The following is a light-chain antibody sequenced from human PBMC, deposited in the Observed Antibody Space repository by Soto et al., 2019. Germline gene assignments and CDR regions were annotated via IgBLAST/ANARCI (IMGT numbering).Light chain of an antibody. J-gene: IGLJ1*01. V-gene: IGLV3-21*02. CDR1: SIGTRS. CDR3: QVWDSTSDHYV. CDR2: DDT. Sequence: VLTQPPSVSVAPGQTATITCGGNSIGTRSVHWYQQKPGQAPVLVVYDDTDRPSGISARFSGSNSGNTATLTINWVEAGDEADYHCQVWDSTSDHYVFGSGTKVTVL.